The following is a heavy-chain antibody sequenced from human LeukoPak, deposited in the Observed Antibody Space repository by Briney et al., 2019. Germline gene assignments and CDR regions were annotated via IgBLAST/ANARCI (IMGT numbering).Heavy chain of an antibody. CDR1: GFTFSSYS. J-gene: IGHJ6*02. V-gene: IGHV3-21*01. Sequence: PGGSLRLSCAASGFTFSSYSMNWVRQAPGKGLEWVSSISSSSSYIYYADSVKGRFTISRDNAKNSLYLQMNSLRAEDTAVYYCASDLSAASYYYYGMDVWGQGTTVTVSS. CDR3: ASDLSAASYYYYGMDV. CDR2: ISSSSSYI. D-gene: IGHD2-15*01.